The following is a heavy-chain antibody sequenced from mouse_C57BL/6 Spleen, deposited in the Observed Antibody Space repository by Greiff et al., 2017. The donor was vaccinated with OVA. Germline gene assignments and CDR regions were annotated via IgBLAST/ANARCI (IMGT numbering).Heavy chain of an antibody. V-gene: IGHV1-18*01. CDR2: INPNNGGT. D-gene: IGHD2-5*01. Sequence: EVQLQQSGPELVKPGASVKIPCKASGYTFTDYNMDWVKQSHGQSLEWIGDINPNNGGTIYNQKFKGKATLTVDKSSSTAYMELRSLTSEDTAVYYCARLGDYSNYWYFDVWGTGTTVTVSS. CDR3: ARLGDYSNYWYFDV. CDR1: GYTFTDYN. J-gene: IGHJ1*03.